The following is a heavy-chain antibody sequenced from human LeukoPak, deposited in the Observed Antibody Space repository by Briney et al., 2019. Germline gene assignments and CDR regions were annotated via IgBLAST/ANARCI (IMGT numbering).Heavy chain of an antibody. V-gene: IGHV4-39*01. CDR3: ARLKGVPAADY. Sequence: SETLSLTCAVSGGSISSTSYYWGWIRQPPGKGLEWIGSIFYSGSPYYNPSLKSRVTISVDTSKNQFSLKLTSVTAADTAMYYCARLKGVPAADYWGQGTLVTVSS. CDR2: IFYSGSP. CDR1: GGSISSTSYY. J-gene: IGHJ4*02. D-gene: IGHD2-2*01.